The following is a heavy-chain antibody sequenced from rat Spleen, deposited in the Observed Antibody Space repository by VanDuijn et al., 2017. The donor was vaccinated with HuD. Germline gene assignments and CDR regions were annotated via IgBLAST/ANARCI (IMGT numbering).Heavy chain of an antibody. CDR3: VRQMYTKDYSYGYFDF. D-gene: IGHD1-6*01. J-gene: IGHJ1*01. Sequence: EVQLVESGGGLVQPGRSLKLSCKGSGFTFIGYGMAWVRQAPPRGLEWVATISNDGRRTYYRDSVEGRFTISRNNAKSILYLQMDSLRSDDTATYYCVRQMYTKDYSYGYFDFWGPGTMVTVSS. CDR2: ISNDGRRT. CDR1: GFTFIGYG. V-gene: IGHV5-29*01.